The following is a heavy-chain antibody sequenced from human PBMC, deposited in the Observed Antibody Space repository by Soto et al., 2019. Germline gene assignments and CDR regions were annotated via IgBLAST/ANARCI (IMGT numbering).Heavy chain of an antibody. J-gene: IGHJ4*02. CDR3: VRDLDGSGSYYTDY. D-gene: IGHD3-10*01. CDR2: IRPYNGDT. Sequence: ASVKVSCKASGYMFIRYCINWVRQAPGQGLEWMGWIRPYNGDTKYAQNLQGRVTMTTDTSTSTAYMEMRSLRSDDTAVYYCVRDLDGSGSYYTDYWGPGTLVTVSS. V-gene: IGHV1-18*01. CDR1: GYMFIRYC.